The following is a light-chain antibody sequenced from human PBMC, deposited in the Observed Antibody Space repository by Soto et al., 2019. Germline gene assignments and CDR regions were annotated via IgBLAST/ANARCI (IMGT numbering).Light chain of an antibody. V-gene: IGLV2-14*01. CDR1: SSDVGGYNY. CDR2: EVS. Sequence: QSVLTHPASVSGSPGQSITISCTGTSSDVGGYNYVSWCQQHPGKAPKLIIYEVSNRPSGVSYRFSGSKSGNTASLTISGLQAEDEADYYCSSYTSYSTNVFGTGTKATVL. CDR3: SSYTSYSTNV. J-gene: IGLJ1*01.